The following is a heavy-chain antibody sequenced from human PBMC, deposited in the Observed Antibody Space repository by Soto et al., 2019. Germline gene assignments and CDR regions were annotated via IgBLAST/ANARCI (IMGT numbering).Heavy chain of an antibody. V-gene: IGHV4-39*01. CDR1: GDSISSRSYY. CDR3: ARQRNSVVTQAYFDV. Sequence: WETLSLTCTVTGDSISSRSYYWGWIRQPPGKGLEWIGSIYYSGSTYNNPSLRSRVSMSIDTSKDQFSLKLKSVTAADTALYFCARQRNSVVTQAYFDVWGRGSVVTVSS. D-gene: IGHD2-21*02. J-gene: IGHJ4*02. CDR2: IYYSGST.